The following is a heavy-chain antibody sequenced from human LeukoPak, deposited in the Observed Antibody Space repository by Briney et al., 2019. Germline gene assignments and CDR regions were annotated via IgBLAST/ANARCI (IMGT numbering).Heavy chain of an antibody. D-gene: IGHD1-26*01. V-gene: IGHV4-38-2*01. J-gene: IGHJ2*01. CDR2: IYYSGTT. CDR3: ARLGYSGSYYKGWYFDA. CDR1: GDSISSGYY. Sequence: SETLSLTCAVSGDSISSGYYWGWIRQPPGKGLERIGSIYYSGTTHYNPSLKSRVTISVDTSKNQFSLTLSSVTAADTAVYYCARLGYSGSYYKGWYFDAGGRGTLVTVSS.